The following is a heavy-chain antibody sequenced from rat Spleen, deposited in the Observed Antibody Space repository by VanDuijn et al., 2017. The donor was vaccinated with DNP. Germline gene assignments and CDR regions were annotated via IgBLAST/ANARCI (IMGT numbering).Heavy chain of an antibody. V-gene: IGHV5-17*01. J-gene: IGHJ2*01. CDR1: GFTFSDYA. Sequence: EVRLVESGGGLVQPGRSLKLSCAASGFTFSDYAMAWVRRAPKKGLEWVATISYDGSSTYYRDSVKGRFTISRDNAKSTLYLQMDSLRSEETATYYCAKAGGYSPWYFDYWGQGVMVTVSS. CDR2: ISYDGSST. D-gene: IGHD1-11*01. CDR3: AKAGGYSPWYFDY.